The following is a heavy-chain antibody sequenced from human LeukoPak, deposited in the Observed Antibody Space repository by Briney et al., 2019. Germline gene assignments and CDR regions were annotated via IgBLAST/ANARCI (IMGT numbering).Heavy chain of an antibody. Sequence: GGSLRLSCAGSGFTFNSYGMHWVRQAPGKGLEWVAVISYDGRNKFYADSVKGRFTISRDNSKNTLYLQMNSLGAEDTALYHCAKSDCASDGCKLLNYWGQGTLVTASS. J-gene: IGHJ4*02. V-gene: IGHV3-30*18. CDR1: GFTFNSYG. CDR2: ISYDGRNK. CDR3: AKSDCASDGCKLLNY. D-gene: IGHD3-10*01.